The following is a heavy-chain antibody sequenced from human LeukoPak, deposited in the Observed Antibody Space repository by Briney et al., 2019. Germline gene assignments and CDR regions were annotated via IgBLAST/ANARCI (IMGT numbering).Heavy chain of an antibody. D-gene: IGHD5-18*01. CDR3: AREPTAMIL. Sequence: PGGSLRLSCAASGFTFSNYDMNWVRQTPGKGLEWVSSISSSSTYIYYADSVKGRFTISRDNAKNSLYLQMNSLRAEDTAVYYCAREPTAMILWGQGTLVTVSS. CDR1: GFTFSNYD. V-gene: IGHV3-21*01. J-gene: IGHJ4*02. CDR2: ISSSSTYI.